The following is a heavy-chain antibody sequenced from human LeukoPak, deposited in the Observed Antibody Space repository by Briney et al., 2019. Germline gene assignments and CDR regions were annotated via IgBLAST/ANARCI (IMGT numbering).Heavy chain of an antibody. V-gene: IGHV6-1*01. CDR2: TYYRSKWHY. J-gene: IGHJ1*01. CDR1: GDSVSSNIAA. CDR3: ARSGYFAEYFQH. D-gene: IGHD3-3*01. Sequence: SQTLSLTCAISGDSVSSNIAAWNWIRQSPSRGLEWLGRTYYRSKWHYDYAVSVKSRIIINPDTSKNQFSLQLNSVTPEDTAVYYCARSGYFAEYFQHWGQGTLVTVPS.